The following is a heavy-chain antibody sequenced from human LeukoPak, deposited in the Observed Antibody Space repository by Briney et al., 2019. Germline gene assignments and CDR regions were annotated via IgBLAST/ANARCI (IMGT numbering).Heavy chain of an antibody. CDR3: ARAFSGSSWAKSFDY. D-gene: IGHD6-13*01. CDR2: IYTSGST. J-gene: IGHJ4*02. Sequence: SETLSLTCTVSGGSISSYYWSWIRQPAGKGLEWIGRIYTSGSTNYNPSLKSRVTMSVDTSKNQFSLKLSSVTAADTPVYYCARAFSGSSWAKSFDYWGQGTLVTVSS. V-gene: IGHV4-4*07. CDR1: GGSISSYY.